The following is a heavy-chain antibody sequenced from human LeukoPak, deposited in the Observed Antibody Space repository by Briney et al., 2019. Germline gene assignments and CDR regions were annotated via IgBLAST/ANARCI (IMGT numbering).Heavy chain of an antibody. CDR3: AREGDDTSGYYQDY. CDR2: INIDGSST. Sequence: GGSLRLSCAASGFTFTSYWMQWVRQAPGKGLVWVTRINIDGSSTTYADSVKGRFTISRDNAKNTLYLQMNSLRAEDTAVYYCAREGDDTSGYYQDYWGQGTLVTVSS. J-gene: IGHJ4*02. D-gene: IGHD3-22*01. CDR1: GFTFTSYW. V-gene: IGHV3-74*01.